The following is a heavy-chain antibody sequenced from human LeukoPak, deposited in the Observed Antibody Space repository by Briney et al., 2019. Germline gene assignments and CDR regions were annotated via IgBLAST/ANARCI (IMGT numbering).Heavy chain of an antibody. Sequence: PGGSLRLSCAASGVTLSSYAMSWVRQAPGKGLEWVSAISGSGGSTYYADSVKGRFTISRDNSKNTLYLQMNSLRAEDTAVCYCAKSGGEVIFDYWGQGTLVTVSS. CDR3: AKSGGEVIFDY. D-gene: IGHD3-10*01. CDR1: GVTLSSYA. CDR2: ISGSGGST. V-gene: IGHV3-23*01. J-gene: IGHJ4*02.